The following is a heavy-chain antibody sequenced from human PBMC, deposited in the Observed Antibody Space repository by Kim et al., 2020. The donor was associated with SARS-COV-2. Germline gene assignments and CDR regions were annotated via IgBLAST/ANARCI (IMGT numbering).Heavy chain of an antibody. J-gene: IGHJ6*02. Sequence: GGSLRLSCAASGFTFSSYSMNWVRQAPGKGLEWVSSISSSSSYIYYADSVKGRFTISRDNAKNSLYLQMNSLRAEDTAVYYCARDENYYGSGGGFYYGMDVWGQGTTVTVSS. CDR3: ARDENYYGSGGGFYYGMDV. D-gene: IGHD3-10*01. V-gene: IGHV3-21*01. CDR1: GFTFSSYS. CDR2: ISSSSSYI.